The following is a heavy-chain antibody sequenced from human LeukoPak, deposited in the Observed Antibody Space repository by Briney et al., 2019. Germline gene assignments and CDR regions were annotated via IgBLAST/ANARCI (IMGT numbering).Heavy chain of an antibody. J-gene: IGHJ4*02. D-gene: IGHD1-26*01. CDR3: AITRYSGSNGGFDY. CDR1: GGSISSSSYY. CDR2: IYYSGST. Sequence: SETLSLTCTVSGGSISSSSYYWGWIRQPPGKGLEWIGSIYYSGSTYYNPSLKSRVTISVDTSKNQFSLKLSSVTAADTAVYYCAITRYSGSNGGFDYWGQGTLVTVSS. V-gene: IGHV4-39*07.